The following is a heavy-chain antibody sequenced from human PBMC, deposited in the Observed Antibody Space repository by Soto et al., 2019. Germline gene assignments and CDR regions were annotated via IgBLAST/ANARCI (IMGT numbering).Heavy chain of an antibody. D-gene: IGHD1-20*01. CDR3: AKDSGYNWNDVLGGSFDY. Sequence: EVQLVESGGGLVQPGRSLRLSCAASGFTFDDYAMHWVRQAPGKGLEWVLGISWNSGSIGYADSVKGRFTISRDNAKNSLYLQMNSLRAEDTALYYCAKDSGYNWNDVLGGSFDYWGQGTLVTVSS. V-gene: IGHV3-9*01. CDR1: GFTFDDYA. J-gene: IGHJ4*02. CDR2: ISWNSGSI.